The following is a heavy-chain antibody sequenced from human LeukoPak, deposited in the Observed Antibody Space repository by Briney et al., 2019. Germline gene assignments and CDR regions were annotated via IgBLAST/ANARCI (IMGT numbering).Heavy chain of an antibody. V-gene: IGHV4-59*01. Sequence: PWDTLSLTCTVSGGSTSSYYWSWIPQPPGRGREWIGYIYYRGSTNYNPSLKSRVTISVDTSKNAFSLKLSSVTAADTAVYYCARDRSSGSNWFDPWGEGTLV. D-gene: IGHD6-19*01. CDR3: ARDRSSGSNWFDP. J-gene: IGHJ5*02. CDR1: GGSTSSYY. CDR2: IYYRGST.